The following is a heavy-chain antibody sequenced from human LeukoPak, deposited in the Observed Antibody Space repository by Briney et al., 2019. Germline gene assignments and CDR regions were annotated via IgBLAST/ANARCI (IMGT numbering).Heavy chain of an antibody. Sequence: GGSLRLSCAASGFTFSNAWMNWVRQAPGKGLEWVGRIKSKTDGGTTDYATPVKGRFTISRDDSKNTLYLQMNSLKTEDTAVYYCSTTYYYDSSEGYWGQGTLVTVSS. J-gene: IGHJ4*02. CDR3: STTYYYDSSEGY. CDR2: IKSKTDGGTT. CDR1: GFTFSNAW. V-gene: IGHV3-15*07. D-gene: IGHD3-22*01.